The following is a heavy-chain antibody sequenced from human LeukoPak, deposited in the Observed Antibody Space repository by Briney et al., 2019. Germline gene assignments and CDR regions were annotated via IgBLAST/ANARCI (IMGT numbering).Heavy chain of an antibody. CDR3: AKDRSLTLPTFERSGYYYY. CDR2: ISGSGGST. V-gene: IGHV3-23*01. J-gene: IGHJ4*02. D-gene: IGHD3-22*01. CDR1: GFTVSSNY. Sequence: GGSLRLSCAASGFTVSSNYMSWVRQAPGKGLEWVSAISGSGGSTYYADSVKGRFTISRDNSNNTLYLQMNSLRAEDTALYYCAKDRSLTLPTFERSGYYYYWGQGTLVTVSS.